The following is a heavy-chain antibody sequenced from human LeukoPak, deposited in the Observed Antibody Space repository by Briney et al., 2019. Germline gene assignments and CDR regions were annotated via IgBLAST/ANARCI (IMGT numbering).Heavy chain of an antibody. V-gene: IGHV3-30*03. CDR3: ARVLNSYGWRPVD. CDR2: ISYDGSNK. CDR1: GFTFSSYV. Sequence: GRSLRLSCAASGFTFSSYVMHWVRQAPGKGLEWVAVISYDGSNKYYADSVKGRFTISRDNSKNTLYLQMNSLRAEDTAVYYCARVLNSYGWRPVDWGQGTLVTVSS. J-gene: IGHJ4*02. D-gene: IGHD5-18*01.